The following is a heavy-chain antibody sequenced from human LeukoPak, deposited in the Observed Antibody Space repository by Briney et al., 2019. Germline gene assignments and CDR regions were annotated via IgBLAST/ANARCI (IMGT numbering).Heavy chain of an antibody. J-gene: IGHJ4*02. CDR2: ISSSGSTI. Sequence: GGSLRLSCAASGFTFSSYEMNWVRQAPGKGLEWVSYISSSGSTIYYADSVKGRFTISRDNAKNSLYLRMNSLRAEDTAVYYCARDHPLVLRYFDWLSRDRYFDYWGQGTLVTVSS. V-gene: IGHV3-48*03. D-gene: IGHD3-9*01. CDR3: ARDHPLVLRYFDWLSRDRYFDY. CDR1: GFTFSSYE.